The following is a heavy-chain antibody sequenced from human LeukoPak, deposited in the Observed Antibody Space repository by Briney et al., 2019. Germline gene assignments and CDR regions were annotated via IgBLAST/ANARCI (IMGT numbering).Heavy chain of an antibody. V-gene: IGHV4-39*01. J-gene: IGHJ4*02. CDR3: ARLAKVGATNNDY. D-gene: IGHD1-26*01. CDR2: IYYSGST. Sequence: PSETLSLTCTVSGGSISSSSYYWGWIRQPPGKGLEWIGSIYYSGSTYYNPSLKSRVTISVDTSKNQFSLKLSSVTAADTAVYYCARLAKVGATNNDYWGQGTLVTVSP. CDR1: GGSISSSSYY.